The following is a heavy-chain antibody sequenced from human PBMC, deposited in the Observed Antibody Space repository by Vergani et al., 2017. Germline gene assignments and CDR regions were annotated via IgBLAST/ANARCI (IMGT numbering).Heavy chain of an antibody. J-gene: IGHJ4*02. CDR2: INPNSGGT. Sequence: QVQLVQSGAEVKKPGASVKVSCKASGYTFTGYYMHWVRQAPGQGLEWMGWINPNSGGTNYAQKFQGRVTMTRDTSISPAYMELSRLRSDDTAVYYCAREPGYCSGGSCPDYWGQGTLVTVSS. CDR1: GYTFTGYY. CDR3: AREPGYCSGGSCPDY. D-gene: IGHD2-15*01. V-gene: IGHV1-2*02.